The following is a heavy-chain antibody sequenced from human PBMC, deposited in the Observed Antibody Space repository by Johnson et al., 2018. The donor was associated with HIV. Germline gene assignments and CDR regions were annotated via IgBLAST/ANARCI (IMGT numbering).Heavy chain of an antibody. J-gene: IGHJ3*02. Sequence: EQLVESGGGLVQPGGSLRLSYAASGFTVSGNYMSWVRQAPGKGLEWVSIIYSGGSTYYADSVQGRFTISRDNSKNTLYLQMNSLRAEDTAVYYCAREWIGHSSSWFRYAFDIWGQGTMVTVSS. V-gene: IGHV3-66*02. CDR1: GFTVSGNY. CDR2: IYSGGST. D-gene: IGHD6-13*01. CDR3: AREWIGHSSSWFRYAFDI.